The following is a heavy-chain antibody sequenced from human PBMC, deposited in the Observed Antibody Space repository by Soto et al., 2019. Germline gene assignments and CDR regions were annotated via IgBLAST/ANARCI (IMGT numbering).Heavy chain of an antibody. CDR1: GFTFSSYW. CDR3: AREDYDSSANALDY. Sequence: GGSLRLSCAASGFTFSSYWMSWVRQAPGKGLEWVANIKQDGSEKYYVDSVKGRFTISRDNAKNSLYLQMNSLRAEDTAVYYCAREDYDSSANALDYWGQGTLVTVSS. J-gene: IGHJ4*02. D-gene: IGHD3-22*01. V-gene: IGHV3-7*05. CDR2: IKQDGSEK.